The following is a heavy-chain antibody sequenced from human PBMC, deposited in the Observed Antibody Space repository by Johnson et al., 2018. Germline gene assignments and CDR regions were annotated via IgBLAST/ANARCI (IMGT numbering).Heavy chain of an antibody. D-gene: IGHD6-13*01. V-gene: IGHV1-69*12. Sequence: QVQLVQSGAEVKKPGSSXKVSCKASGGTFSSYAISWVRQAPGQGLEWMGGIIPIFGTANYAQKFPGRVTIPADESTSTAYMELSSLRSEDTAVYYCARVYRIVAAGKYYYYGMDVWGKGTTVTVSS. CDR1: GGTFSSYA. CDR2: IIPIFGTA. J-gene: IGHJ6*04. CDR3: ARVYRIVAAGKYYYYGMDV.